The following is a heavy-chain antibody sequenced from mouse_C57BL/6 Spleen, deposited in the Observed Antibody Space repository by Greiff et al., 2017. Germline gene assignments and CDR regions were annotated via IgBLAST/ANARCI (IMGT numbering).Heavy chain of an antibody. CDR3: AREPYDYYPWFAY. Sequence: EVKLMESGGGLVKPGGSLKLSCAASGFTFSSYAMSWVRQTPEKRLEWVATISDGGSYTYYPDNVKGRFTISRDNAKNNRYLQMRHLKSEDTAMYYCAREPYDYYPWFAYWGQGTLVTVSA. V-gene: IGHV5-4*01. CDR1: GFTFSSYA. CDR2: ISDGGSYT. J-gene: IGHJ3*01. D-gene: IGHD2-4*01.